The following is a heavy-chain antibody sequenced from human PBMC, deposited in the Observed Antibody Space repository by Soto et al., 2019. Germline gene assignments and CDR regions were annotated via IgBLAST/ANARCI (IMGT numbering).Heavy chain of an antibody. J-gene: IGHJ3*02. CDR1: GYTFTSYD. V-gene: IGHV1-8*01. Sequence: QVQLVQSGAEVKKPGASVKVSCKASGYTFTSYDINWVRQATGQGLEWMRWMNPNSGNTGYAQKFQGRVTMTRNTSISTAYMELSSLRSEDTAVYYCARGMGTRIWVVDAFDIWGQGTMVTVSS. CDR2: MNPNSGNT. D-gene: IGHD2-15*01. CDR3: ARGMGTRIWVVDAFDI.